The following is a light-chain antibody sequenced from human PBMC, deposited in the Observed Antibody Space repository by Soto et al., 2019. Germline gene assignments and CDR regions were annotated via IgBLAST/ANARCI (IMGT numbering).Light chain of an antibody. CDR1: SSNFGAGYD. CDR2: GNS. J-gene: IGLJ1*01. Sequence: QSVLTQPPSVSGAPGQRVTISCTGSSSNFGAGYDVHWYQQLPGTAPKLLIYGNSNRPSGVPDRFSGSKSGTSASLAITGLQAEDESNYYCCAYSGTSSSYVFGSGTKVTVL. CDR3: CAYSGTSSSYV. V-gene: IGLV1-40*01.